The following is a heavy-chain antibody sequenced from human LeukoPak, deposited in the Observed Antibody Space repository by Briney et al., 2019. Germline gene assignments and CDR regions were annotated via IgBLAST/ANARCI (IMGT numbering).Heavy chain of an antibody. CDR3: ARQSDSSGWYDAFDI. CDR2: IYPGDSDT. CDR1: GYSFTSYW. Sequence: GESLKISCKGSGYSFTSYWIGWVRQMPGKGLEWMGIIYPGDSDTRYSPSFQGQVTISADKSISTAYLQWSSLKASDTAMYYCARQSDSSGWYDAFDIWGQGTMVTASS. J-gene: IGHJ3*02. V-gene: IGHV5-51*01. D-gene: IGHD6-19*01.